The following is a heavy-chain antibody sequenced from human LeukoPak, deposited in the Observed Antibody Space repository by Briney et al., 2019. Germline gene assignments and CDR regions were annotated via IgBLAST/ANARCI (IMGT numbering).Heavy chain of an antibody. V-gene: IGHV3-49*03. CDR1: GFKFDDYA. CDR2: IRSTAYRATA. J-gene: IGHJ4*02. CDR3: SRDILSGGSPTPPFDY. D-gene: IGHD2-15*01. Sequence: GGSLRLSCTASGFKFDDYALSWFRQAPGKGLEWVGFIRSTAYRATAEYAASVKGRFTFSRDDSKNIAYPQMNSLKTEDTALFYCSRDILSGGSPTPPFDYWGRGTLVTVSS.